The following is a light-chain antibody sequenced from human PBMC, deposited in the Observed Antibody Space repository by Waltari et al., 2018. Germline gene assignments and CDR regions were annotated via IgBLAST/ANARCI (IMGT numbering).Light chain of an antibody. CDR2: DAS. CDR3: QQRTSWPPFT. Sequence: EIVLTQSPATLSLSPGERATLPCRASQSVSAYLAWYQHKPGQAPRLLIYDASTRATGVPARFSGSGSGTDFTLTISSLEPEDSAVYYCQQRTSWPPFTFGPGTKVDVK. V-gene: IGKV3-11*01. CDR1: QSVSAY. J-gene: IGKJ3*01.